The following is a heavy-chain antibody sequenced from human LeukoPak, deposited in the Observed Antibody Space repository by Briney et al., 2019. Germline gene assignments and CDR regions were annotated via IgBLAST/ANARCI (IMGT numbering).Heavy chain of an antibody. D-gene: IGHD6-13*01. Sequence: SETLSLTCAVYGGSFSGYYWSWIRQPPGKGLGWIGEINHSGSTNYNPSLKSRVTISVDTSKNQFSLKLSSVTAADTAVYYCARRRAAAGTHWYFDLWGRGTLVTVSS. CDR1: GGSFSGYY. CDR3: ARRRAAAGTHWYFDL. V-gene: IGHV4-34*01. J-gene: IGHJ2*01. CDR2: INHSGST.